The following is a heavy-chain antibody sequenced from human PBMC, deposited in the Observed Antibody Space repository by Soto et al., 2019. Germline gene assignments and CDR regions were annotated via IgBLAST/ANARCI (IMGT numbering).Heavy chain of an antibody. D-gene: IGHD5-12*01. CDR2: IYYSGST. CDR1: GGSISSSSYY. Sequence: SETLSLTCIVSGGSISSSSYYWGWIRQPPGKGLEWIGSIYYSGSTYYNPSLKSRVTISVDTSKNQFPLKLSSVTAADTAVYYCARGPRTWGYNTKGLTLDYWGQGTLVTVSS. J-gene: IGHJ4*02. CDR3: ARGPRTWGYNTKGLTLDY. V-gene: IGHV4-39*06.